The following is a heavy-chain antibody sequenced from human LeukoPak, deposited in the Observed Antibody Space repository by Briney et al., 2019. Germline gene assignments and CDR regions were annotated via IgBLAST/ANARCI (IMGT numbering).Heavy chain of an antibody. CDR1: GYTFTSYG. Sequence: ASVKVSCKASGYTFTSYGISWVRQAPGQGLDWMGWISAYNCNTNYAQTLQGRVTMTTDTSTSTDYMELRSLRSADTAVYYCARDRVGATGWFDPWGQGTLVTVSS. CDR2: ISAYNCNT. V-gene: IGHV1-18*01. D-gene: IGHD1-26*01. CDR3: ARDRVGATGWFDP. J-gene: IGHJ5*02.